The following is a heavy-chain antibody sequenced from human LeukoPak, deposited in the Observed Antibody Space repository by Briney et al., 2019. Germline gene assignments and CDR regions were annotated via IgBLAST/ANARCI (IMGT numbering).Heavy chain of an antibody. CDR3: ARDYCSSTSCFLDY. D-gene: IGHD2-2*01. Sequence: GASVKVSCKASGYTFTGYYMHWVRQAPGQGLEWMGWINPNSGGTNYAQKFQGRVTMTRDTSISTAYMELRSLTSDDTAVYYCARDYCSSTSCFLDYWGQGTLVTVSS. CDR2: INPNSGGT. CDR1: GYTFTGYY. V-gene: IGHV1-2*02. J-gene: IGHJ4*02.